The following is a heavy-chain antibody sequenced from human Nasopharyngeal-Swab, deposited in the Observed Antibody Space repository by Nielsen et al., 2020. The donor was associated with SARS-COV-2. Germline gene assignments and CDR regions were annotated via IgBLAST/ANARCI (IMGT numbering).Heavy chain of an antibody. J-gene: IGHJ2*01. V-gene: IGHV3-7*03. Sequence: GESLKISCAASGFTFSSYWMSWVRQAPGKGLEWVANIKQDGSEKYYVDSVKGRFTISRDNAKNSLYLQMNSLRAEDTAVYYCARLGGDGWYFDLWGRGTLVTVPS. CDR2: IKQDGSEK. CDR3: ARLGGDGWYFDL. CDR1: GFTFSSYW. D-gene: IGHD2-21*02.